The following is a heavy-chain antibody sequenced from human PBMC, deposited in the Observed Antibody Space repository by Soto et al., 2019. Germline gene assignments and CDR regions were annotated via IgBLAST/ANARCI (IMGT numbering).Heavy chain of an antibody. V-gene: IGHV1-46*01. CDR1: GYTFSRYY. D-gene: IGHD5-18*01. Sequence: ASVTVSCKASGYTFSRYYMHWVRQAPGQGLEWMGIINPSGGSTSYAQKLPGRVTMTRDTSTSTVYMELSSLRSEDTAVYYCARVSGGDSYGPLRAFDIWGQGTMGTVSS. CDR2: INPSGGST. CDR3: ARVSGGDSYGPLRAFDI. J-gene: IGHJ3*02.